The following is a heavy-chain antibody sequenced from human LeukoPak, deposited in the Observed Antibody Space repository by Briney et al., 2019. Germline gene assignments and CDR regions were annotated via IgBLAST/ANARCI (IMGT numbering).Heavy chain of an antibody. CDR1: GYRFTSYW. D-gene: IGHD3-10*01. CDR2: IYPGDSDT. CDR3: ARQDGSGSPGGGMDV. J-gene: IGHJ6*02. V-gene: IGHV5-51*01. Sequence: KPGESLKISCKGSGYRFTSYWIGWVRPMPGKGLEWMGIIYPGDSDTRYSPSFQGQVTISADKSISTAYLQWSSLKASDTAMYYCARQDGSGSPGGGMDVWGQGTTVTVSS.